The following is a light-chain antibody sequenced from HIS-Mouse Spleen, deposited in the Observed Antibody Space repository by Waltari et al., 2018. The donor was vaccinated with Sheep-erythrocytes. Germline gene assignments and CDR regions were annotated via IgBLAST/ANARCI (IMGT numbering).Light chain of an antibody. CDR1: QSISSW. V-gene: IGKV1-5*03. CDR3: QQYNSYPLT. J-gene: IGKJ4*01. CDR2: KAF. Sequence: DIQMTQSPSTLSASVGDRVTITCRASQSISSWLAWYQQKPGKAPKLLIYKAFSLESGVPSRFSGSGSGTEFTLTIRSLQPDDFATYYCQQYNSYPLTFGGGTKVEIK.